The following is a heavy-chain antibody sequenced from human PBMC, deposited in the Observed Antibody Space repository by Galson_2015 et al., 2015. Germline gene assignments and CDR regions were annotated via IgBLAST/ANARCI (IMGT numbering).Heavy chain of an antibody. CDR3: ARDEARYYGSGSHLGIY. D-gene: IGHD3-10*01. CDR2: ISYDGSNK. J-gene: IGHJ4*02. Sequence: SLRLSCAASGFTFSSYAMHWVRQAPGKGLVWVAVISYDGSNKDYADSVKGRFTISRDNSKNTLYLQMNSLRAEDTAVYYCARDEARYYGSGSHLGIYWGQGILVTVSS. CDR1: GFTFSSYA. V-gene: IGHV3-30-3*01.